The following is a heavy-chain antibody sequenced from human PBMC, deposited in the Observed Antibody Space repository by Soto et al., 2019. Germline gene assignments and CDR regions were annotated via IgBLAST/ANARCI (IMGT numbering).Heavy chain of an antibody. V-gene: IGHV3-15*01. J-gene: IGHJ4*02. D-gene: IGHD3-22*01. CDR2: IKSEIDGGTA. CDR3: QYYYDSSGVPRFDY. CDR1: GFTFREAW. Sequence: GGSLRLSCAASGFTFREAWMSWVRQAPGKGLEWVGRIKSEIDGGTADYAAPVKGRFSISRDDSRNTLYLEMNSLQTEDTAVYYCQYYYDSSGVPRFDYWGQGTLVTVSS.